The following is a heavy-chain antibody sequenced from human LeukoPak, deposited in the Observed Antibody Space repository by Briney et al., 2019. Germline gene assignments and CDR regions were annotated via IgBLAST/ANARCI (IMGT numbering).Heavy chain of an antibody. CDR3: ARDLSVGSKPDLGFDY. CDR1: GFTFSSYN. J-gene: IGHJ4*02. D-gene: IGHD1-26*01. Sequence: GGSLRLSCVASGFTFSSYNMNWVRQAPGKGLKWVSSISSSSRYIYYTDSVKGRFTISRDNAKNSLYLQMNSLRAEDTAVYYCARDLSVGSKPDLGFDYWGQGTLVTVSS. V-gene: IGHV3-21*01. CDR2: ISSSSRYI.